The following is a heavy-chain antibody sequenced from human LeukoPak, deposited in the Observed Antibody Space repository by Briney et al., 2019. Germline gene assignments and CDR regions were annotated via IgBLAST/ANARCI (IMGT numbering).Heavy chain of an antibody. D-gene: IGHD3-3*01. CDR1: GGTFSSYA. CDR2: IIPILGIA. Sequence: ASVKVSCKASGGTFSSYAISWVRQAPGQGLEWMGRIIPILGIANYAQKFQGRVTITADKSTSTAYMELSSLRSEDTAVYYCARIGPSSYYDFWSGYPNWYFDLWGRGTLVTVSS. J-gene: IGHJ2*01. V-gene: IGHV1-69*04. CDR3: ARIGPSSYYDFWSGYPNWYFDL.